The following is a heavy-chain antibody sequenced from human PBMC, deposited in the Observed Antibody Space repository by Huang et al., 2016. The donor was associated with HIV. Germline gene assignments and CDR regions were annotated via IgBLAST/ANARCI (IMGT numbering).Heavy chain of an antibody. CDR1: GFSFSTYG. D-gene: IGHD1-26*01. J-gene: IGHJ4*02. V-gene: IGHV3-30*18. CDR2: ISYDGSKK. Sequence: VQLVESGGGVVQPGRSLRLACAASGFSFSTYGLHWVRQAPGKGLDGVAVISYDGSKKYYAHSVKGRFTISRDTSENKVYLQMNSLRHEDTAVYYCAKDGADEEWDIDYWGQGTLVTVSS. CDR3: AKDGADEEWDIDY.